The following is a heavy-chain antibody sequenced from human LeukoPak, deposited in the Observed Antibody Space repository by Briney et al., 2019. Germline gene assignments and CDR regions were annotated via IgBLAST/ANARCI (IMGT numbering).Heavy chain of an antibody. CDR1: GGSIISHY. CDR2: IYNTGST. Sequence: SETLSLTCTVSGGSIISHYWTWIRQPPGKGLEWIGYIYNTGSTNYNPSLRSRATISLDTSKNQFSLKLTSVTAADTAIYFCARDDYGVFDAFDVWGQGTVVTVSS. CDR3: ARDDYGVFDAFDV. V-gene: IGHV4-59*08. J-gene: IGHJ3*01. D-gene: IGHD3-16*01.